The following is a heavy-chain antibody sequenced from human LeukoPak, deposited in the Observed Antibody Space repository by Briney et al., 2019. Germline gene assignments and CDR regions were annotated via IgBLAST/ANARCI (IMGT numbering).Heavy chain of an antibody. D-gene: IGHD2-15*01. CDR2: IYYSGST. CDR3: ARPWYCSGGSCYYAFDI. V-gene: IGHV4-39*01. CDR1: GGSISSSSYY. J-gene: IGHJ3*02. Sequence: SETLSLTCTVSGGSISSSSYYWGWIRQPPGKGLEWIGNIYYSGSTYYNPSLKSRVSISVDTSKSQFSLKLNSVTAADTAVYYCARPWYCSGGSCYYAFDIWGQGTMVTVSS.